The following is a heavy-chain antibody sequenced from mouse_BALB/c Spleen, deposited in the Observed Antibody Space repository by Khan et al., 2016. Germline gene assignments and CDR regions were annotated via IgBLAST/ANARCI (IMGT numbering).Heavy chain of an antibody. CDR2: ITYSGST. J-gene: IGHJ4*01. CDR1: GDSITSGY. D-gene: IGHD1-1*01. Sequence: EVKLEVSGPSLVKPSQALSLTCSVTGDSITSGYWNWIRKFPGIKLEYMGYITYSGSTYYNPSLKSRISITRDTSKNQYFLQLISVTTEDTATYYCVRYDGSSYVRGMDYWGQGTSVTVSS. CDR3: VRYDGSSYVRGMDY. V-gene: IGHV3-8*02.